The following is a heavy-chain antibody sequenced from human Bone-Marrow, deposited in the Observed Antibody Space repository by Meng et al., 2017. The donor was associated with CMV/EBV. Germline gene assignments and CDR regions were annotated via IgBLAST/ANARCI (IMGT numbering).Heavy chain of an antibody. V-gene: IGHV1-69*05. Sequence: SVKVSCKASGGTLSSYASSWVRQAPGQGLEWMGGIIPIFGTANYAQKFQGRVTITTDESTSTTYMELSSLRSEETAVYYCAREKRGQGMDVWGQGTTVTVSS. J-gene: IGHJ6*02. CDR2: IIPIFGTA. CDR1: GGTLSSYA. D-gene: IGHD3-16*01. CDR3: AREKRGQGMDV.